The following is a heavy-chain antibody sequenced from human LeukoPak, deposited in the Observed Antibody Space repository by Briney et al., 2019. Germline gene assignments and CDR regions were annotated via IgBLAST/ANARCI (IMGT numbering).Heavy chain of an antibody. CDR2: ITSSSTYI. Sequence: GGSLRLSCAASGFTFSSYWMSWVRQAPGKGLEWVSSITSSSTYIYYADSVKGRFTISRDNAKNSLYLQMNSLRAEDTAVYYCARDPYSGGYGDYYYYYMDLWGQGTTVTISS. V-gene: IGHV3-21*01. D-gene: IGHD1-26*01. J-gene: IGHJ6*03. CDR1: GFTFSSYW. CDR3: ARDPYSGGYGDYYYYYMDL.